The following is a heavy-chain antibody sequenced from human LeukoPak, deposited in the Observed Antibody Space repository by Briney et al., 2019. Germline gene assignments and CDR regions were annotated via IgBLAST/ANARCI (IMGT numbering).Heavy chain of an antibody. J-gene: IGHJ4*02. CDR1: GFTFDDYA. CDR2: ISWNSGSI. CDR3: ATDISLGYTYGTIDY. D-gene: IGHD5-18*01. Sequence: GRSLRLSCAASGFTFDDYAMHWVRQAPGKGLEWVSGISWNSGSIDYADSVKGRFTISRDNAQNSLFLQMNSLRTEDTAFYYCATDISLGYTYGTIDYWGQGTLVTVSS. V-gene: IGHV3-9*01.